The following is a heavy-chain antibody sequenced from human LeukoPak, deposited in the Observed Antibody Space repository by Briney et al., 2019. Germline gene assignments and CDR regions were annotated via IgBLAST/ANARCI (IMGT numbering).Heavy chain of an antibody. CDR3: ASTLRKGVAFDI. D-gene: IGHD2-8*01. J-gene: IGHJ3*02. V-gene: IGHV3-21*01. CDR1: GFTFSSYS. CDR2: ISSSSYI. Sequence: GGSLRLSCAASGFTFSSYSMNWVRQAPGKGLEWVSSISSSSYIYYADSVKGRFTISRDNAKNSLYLQMNSLRAEDTAVYYCASTLRKGVAFDIWGQGTTVTVSS.